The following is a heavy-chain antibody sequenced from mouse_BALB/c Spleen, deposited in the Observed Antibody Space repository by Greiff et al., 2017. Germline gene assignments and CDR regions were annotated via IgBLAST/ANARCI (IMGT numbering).Heavy chain of an antibody. CDR2: ISSGSSTI. CDR1: GFTFSSFG. D-gene: IGHD1-1*01. Sequence: EVQLVESGGGLVQPGGSRKLSCAASGFTFSSFGMHWVRQAPEKGLEWVAYISSGSSTIYYADTVKGRFTISRDNPKNTLFLQMTSLRSEDTAMYYCARLGYYGSGTYWYFDVWGAGTTVTVSS. J-gene: IGHJ1*01. CDR3: ARLGYYGSGTYWYFDV. V-gene: IGHV5-17*02.